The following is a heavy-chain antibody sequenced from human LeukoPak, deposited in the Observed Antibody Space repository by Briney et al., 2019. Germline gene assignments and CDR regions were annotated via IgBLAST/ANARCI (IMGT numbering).Heavy chain of an antibody. V-gene: IGHV1-18*01. Sequence: ASVKVSCKASGYTFTSYGMSWVRQAPGQGLEWTGWISAYNGNTNYAQKLQGRVTMTTDTSTSTAYMELRSLRSDDTALYYCAAGRDPRRGRYLDYWGQGTLVTVSP. D-gene: IGHD5-24*01. J-gene: IGHJ4*02. CDR3: AAGRDPRRGRYLDY. CDR1: GYTFTSYG. CDR2: ISAYNGNT.